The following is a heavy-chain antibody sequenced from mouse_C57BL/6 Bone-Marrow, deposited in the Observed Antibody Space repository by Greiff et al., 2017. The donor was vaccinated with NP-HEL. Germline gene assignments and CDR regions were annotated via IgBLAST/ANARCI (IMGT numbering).Heavy chain of an antibody. CDR1: GFTFSSYA. CDR2: ISSGGDYI. J-gene: IGHJ2*01. Sequence: EVQRVESGEGLVKPGGSLKLSCAASGFTFSSYAMSWVRQTPEKRLEWVAYISSGGDYIYYADTVKGRFTISRDNARNTLYLQMSSLKSEDTAMYYCTRDPHYYGSSLDYWGQGTTLTVSS. CDR3: TRDPHYYGSSLDY. D-gene: IGHD1-1*01. V-gene: IGHV5-9-1*02.